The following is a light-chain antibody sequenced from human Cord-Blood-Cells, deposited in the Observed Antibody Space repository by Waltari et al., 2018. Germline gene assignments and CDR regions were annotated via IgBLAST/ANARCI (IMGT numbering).Light chain of an antibody. V-gene: IGKV1-33*01. Sequence: DIQMTQSPSSLPASVGDRVTITCQASQDISNYLKWYQQKPAEAPKLLIYDASNLETGVPSRFSGSVSGTDFTFTISSLQPEDFATYYCQQYDNLALTFGGGTKVEIK. J-gene: IGKJ4*01. CDR3: QQYDNLALT. CDR2: DAS. CDR1: QDISNY.